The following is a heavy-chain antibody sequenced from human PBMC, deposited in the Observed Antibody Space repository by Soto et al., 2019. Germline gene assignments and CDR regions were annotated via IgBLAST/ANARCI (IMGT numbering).Heavy chain of an antibody. CDR1: VYTFSHYW. V-gene: IGHV3-21*01. Sequence: PGGSLRLSCAASVYTFSHYWMHWVRQAPGKGLEWVSFISSSASNMYYADSVKGRFTISRDNSKKSLYLQMNSLRADDTAVYYCARECVDTVTSITIPFDYWGQGALVTVSS. CDR3: ARECVDTVTSITIPFDY. J-gene: IGHJ4*02. D-gene: IGHD5-12*01. CDR2: ISSSASNM.